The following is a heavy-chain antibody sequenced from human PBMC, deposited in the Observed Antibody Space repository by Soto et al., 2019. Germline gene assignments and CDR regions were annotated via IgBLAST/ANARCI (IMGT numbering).Heavy chain of an antibody. V-gene: IGHV3-23*01. CDR1: GFTFSDYA. D-gene: IGHD5-12*01. Sequence: EVQLLESGGGLVHPGGSLRLSCAASGFTFSDYAVNWVRQAPGKGLEWVSIITGSGRSTFYADSVKGRFTISRDNSRNTLYLQMDSLRAEDTAVYYCEKESGLSTNYSYSYGMDVWGQGTTVTVSS. CDR2: ITGSGRST. J-gene: IGHJ6*02. CDR3: EKESGLSTNYSYSYGMDV.